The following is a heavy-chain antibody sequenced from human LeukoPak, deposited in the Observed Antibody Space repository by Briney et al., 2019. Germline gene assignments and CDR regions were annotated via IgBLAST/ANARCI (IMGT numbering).Heavy chain of an antibody. Sequence: ASVKVSCKASGYTFTGYYMHWVRQAPGQGLEWMGWINPNSGGTNYAQKFQGRVTMTRDTSISTAYMELSRLRSDDTAVYYCARVDNGIVGAFDYWGQGTLVTVSS. V-gene: IGHV1-2*02. J-gene: IGHJ4*02. D-gene: IGHD1-26*01. CDR1: GYTFTGYY. CDR2: INPNSGGT. CDR3: ARVDNGIVGAFDY.